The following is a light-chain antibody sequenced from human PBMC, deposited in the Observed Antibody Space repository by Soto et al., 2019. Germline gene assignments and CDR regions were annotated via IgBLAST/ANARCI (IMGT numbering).Light chain of an antibody. J-gene: IGKJ4*01. CDR1: QSLLHSNGYNY. Sequence: DTVMTQSPLSLPVTPGEPASISCRSSQSLLHSNGYNYLDWYLQKPGQSPQLLIYLGSNRASGVPDRFSGSGSGTDFTLKIGRVEAEYVGVYYCMQALQTPLTFGGGTKVDIK. V-gene: IGKV2-28*01. CDR2: LGS. CDR3: MQALQTPLT.